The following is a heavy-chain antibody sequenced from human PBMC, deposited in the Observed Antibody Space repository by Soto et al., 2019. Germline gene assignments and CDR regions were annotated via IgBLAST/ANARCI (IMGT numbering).Heavy chain of an antibody. D-gene: IGHD2-2*01. CDR2: ISSSSSTI. J-gene: IGHJ4*02. CDR1: GFTFSSYS. V-gene: IGHV3-48*02. Sequence: EVQLVESGGGLVQPGGSLRLSCAASGFTFSSYSMNWVRQAPGKGLEWVSYISSSSSTIYYADSVKGRFTISRDNAKNSLYLQMNSLRDEDTAVYYFARAPRLGDIVVVPAAMASYYFDYWGQGTLVTVSS. CDR3: ARAPRLGDIVVVPAAMASYYFDY.